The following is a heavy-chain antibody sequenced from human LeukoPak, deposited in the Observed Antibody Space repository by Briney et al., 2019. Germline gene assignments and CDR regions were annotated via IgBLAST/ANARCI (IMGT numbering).Heavy chain of an antibody. CDR1: GFTFSNYA. D-gene: IGHD2-15*01. CDR2: ISGSGGST. Sequence: GGSLRLSCAASGFTFSNYAMSWVRQAAGKGLEWVSAISGSGGSTYYADSVKGRFTISRDNAKNSLYLQMNSLRAEDTAVYYCARYCSGGSCYGAAFGLPGLGMDVWGQGTTVTVSS. V-gene: IGHV3-23*01. CDR3: ARYCSGGSCYGAAFGLPGLGMDV. J-gene: IGHJ6*02.